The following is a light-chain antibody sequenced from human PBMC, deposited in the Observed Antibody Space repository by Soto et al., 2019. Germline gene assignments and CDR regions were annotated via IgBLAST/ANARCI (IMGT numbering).Light chain of an antibody. CDR2: DAS. CDR1: QDIRKS. J-gene: IGKJ5*01. V-gene: IGKV1-33*01. CDR3: QQYDDLPLI. Sequence: IQMTQSPSSLSASVGDRVTITCQATQDIRKSLNWYQQKPGKAPKLLIYDASSLETGVPSRFSGSGSGTDFTLTISSLQPEDFATYYCQQYDDLPLIFGQGTRLEIK.